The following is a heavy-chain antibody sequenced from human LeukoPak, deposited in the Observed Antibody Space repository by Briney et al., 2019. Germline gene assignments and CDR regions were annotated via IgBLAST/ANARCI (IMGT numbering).Heavy chain of an antibody. J-gene: IGHJ4*02. D-gene: IGHD4-23*01. V-gene: IGHV3-23*01. Sequence: GGSLRLSCTASGFTFSSYAMSWVRQAPGKGLEWVSAITGTGATTYYADSVKGRFTISRDNSKNTLYLQMNSLRAEDTAVYYCARAGYGGNSGDYWGQGTLVTVSS. CDR1: GFTFSSYA. CDR2: ITGTGATT. CDR3: ARAGYGGNSGDY.